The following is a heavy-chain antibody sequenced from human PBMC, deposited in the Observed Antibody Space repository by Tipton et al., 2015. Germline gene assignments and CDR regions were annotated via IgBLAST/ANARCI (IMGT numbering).Heavy chain of an antibody. CDR1: GDSISRYY. Sequence: TLSLTCTVSGDSISRYYWNWIRQPPGKGLEWIGYMFYTGITNYNPSLKSRVTISLDTSKNQFSLQLSSVTDADTAVYYCARGELGDFDSWGQGTLVTVSS. V-gene: IGHV4-59*08. J-gene: IGHJ4*02. D-gene: IGHD6-6*01. CDR2: MFYTGIT. CDR3: ARGELGDFDS.